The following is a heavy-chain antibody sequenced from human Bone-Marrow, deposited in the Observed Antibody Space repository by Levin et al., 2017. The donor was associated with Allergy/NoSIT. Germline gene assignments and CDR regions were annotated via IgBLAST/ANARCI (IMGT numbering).Heavy chain of an antibody. Sequence: SETLSLTCTVSGDSFSSFFWTWIRQPAGKGLEWIGHIYPTGSANYNPFLKSRGSMSVDMSKNQFSLKLTSVTAADTAVYYCARGAYYDFRSGSVTFDHWGQGTLVTVSS. CDR3: ARGAYYDFRSGSVTFDH. D-gene: IGHD3-3*01. V-gene: IGHV4-4*07. CDR1: GDSFSSFF. CDR2: IYPTGSA. J-gene: IGHJ4*02.